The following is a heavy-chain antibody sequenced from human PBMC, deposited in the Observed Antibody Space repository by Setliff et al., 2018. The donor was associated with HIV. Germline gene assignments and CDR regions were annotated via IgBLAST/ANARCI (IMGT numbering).Heavy chain of an antibody. CDR2: INHSGST. Sequence: SSETLSLTCAVYGGSFSGYYWSWIRQPPGKGLEWIGEINHSGSTNYNPSLKSRVTISVDTSKNQFSLKLSSVTAADTAVYYCARDVGSHYDSREYYFDYWGQGTLVTVSS. D-gene: IGHD3-22*01. J-gene: IGHJ4*02. CDR1: GGSFSGYY. CDR3: ARDVGSHYDSREYYFDY. V-gene: IGHV4-34*01.